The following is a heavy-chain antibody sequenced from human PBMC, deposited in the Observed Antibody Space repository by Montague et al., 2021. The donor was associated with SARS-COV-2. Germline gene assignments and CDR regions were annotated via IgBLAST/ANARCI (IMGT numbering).Heavy chain of an antibody. CDR3: TQERGPGRITWHYFDY. V-gene: IGHV6-1*01. Sequence: CAISGDSVSSNIAAWSWIRQSPSRGLEWLGRTYYRSKWYNDYAVSVRSRITISPDTSKNQFSLQLNSVTPEDTAVYYCTQERGPGRITWHYFDYWGQGTLGTVSS. D-gene: IGHD3-10*01. CDR1: GDSVSSNIAA. CDR2: TYYRSKWYN. J-gene: IGHJ4*02.